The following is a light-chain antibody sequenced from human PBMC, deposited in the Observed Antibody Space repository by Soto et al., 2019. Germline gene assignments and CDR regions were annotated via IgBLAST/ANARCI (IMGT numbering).Light chain of an antibody. CDR2: VAS. CDR3: QQYGGSPQT. J-gene: IGKJ1*01. Sequence: EIVLTQSPGTLSLSPRERDTISCRASQSVSNYLAWYQQKPGQAPRLLIYVASSRATGIPDRFSGSGSGTDFTLTISRLEPEDFAVYYCQQYGGSPQTFGQGTKVDIK. V-gene: IGKV3-20*01. CDR1: QSVSNY.